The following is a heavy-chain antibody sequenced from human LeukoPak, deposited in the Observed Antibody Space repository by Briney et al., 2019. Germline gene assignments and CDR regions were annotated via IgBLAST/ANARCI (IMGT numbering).Heavy chain of an antibody. CDR1: GGTFSSYA. CDR3: ARDFPEERFGDSGWFDP. D-gene: IGHD3-10*01. J-gene: IGHJ5*02. V-gene: IGHV1-69*13. Sequence: SVKVSCKASGGTFSSYAISWVRQAPGQGLEWMGGIIPTFGTANYAQKFQGRVTITADESTSTAYMELSSLRSEDTAVYYCARDFPEERFGDSGWFDPWGQGTLVTVSS. CDR2: IIPTFGTA.